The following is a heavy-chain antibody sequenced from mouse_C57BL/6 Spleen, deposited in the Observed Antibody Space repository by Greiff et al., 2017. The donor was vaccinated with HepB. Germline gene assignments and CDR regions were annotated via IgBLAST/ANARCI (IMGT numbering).Heavy chain of an antibody. Sequence: QVQLKESGPELVKPGASVKISCKASGYAFSSSWMNWVKQRPGKGLEWIGRIYPGDGDTNYNGKFKGKATLTADKSSSTAYMQLSSLTSEDSAVYFCARGYSNYVEFAYWGQGTLVTVSA. CDR1: GYAFSSSW. D-gene: IGHD2-5*01. CDR3: ARGYSNYVEFAY. CDR2: IYPGDGDT. V-gene: IGHV1-82*01. J-gene: IGHJ3*01.